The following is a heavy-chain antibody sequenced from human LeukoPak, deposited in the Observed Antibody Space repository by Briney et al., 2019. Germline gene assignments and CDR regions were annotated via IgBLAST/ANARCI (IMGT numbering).Heavy chain of an antibody. CDR3: ARVGYSGYEDHYYYYMDV. CDR1: GGTFSSYA. D-gene: IGHD5-12*01. V-gene: IGHV1-69*05. J-gene: IGHJ6*03. CDR2: IIPIFGTA. Sequence: SVKVSCKASGGTFSSYAISWVQQAPGQGLEWMGRIIPIFGTANYAQKFQGRVTITTDESTSTAYMELSSLRSEDTAVYYCARVGYSGYEDHYYYYMDVWGKGTTVTVSS.